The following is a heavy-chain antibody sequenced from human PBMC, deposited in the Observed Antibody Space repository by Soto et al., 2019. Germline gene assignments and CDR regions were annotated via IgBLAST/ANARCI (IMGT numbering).Heavy chain of an antibody. Sequence: GGSLRLSCAASGCTFSSASMNWVRQAPGKGLEWVGRIKSKTDGGTTDFAAPVKGRFAISRDDSKDMVYLQMNSLKTEETGIYFCTTDSYSTIIVVRFDYWGHGTLVTVSS. CDR1: GCTFSSAS. D-gene: IGHD3-22*01. J-gene: IGHJ4*01. CDR2: IKSKTDGGTT. CDR3: TTDSYSTIIVVRFDY. V-gene: IGHV3-15*07.